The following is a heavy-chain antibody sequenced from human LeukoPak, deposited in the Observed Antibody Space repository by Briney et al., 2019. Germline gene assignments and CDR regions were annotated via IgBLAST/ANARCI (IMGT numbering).Heavy chain of an antibody. CDR1: RFTVSSKY. CDR2: ISGSGDSK. J-gene: IGHJ4*01. Sequence: GGSLRFSCAASRFTVSSKYMSWVRQAPGKGLEWVSSISGSGDSKYYAESVKGRFTISRDNSKNTLYLQMNSLRAEDTAVYYCAKRTATNYYFYSWGHGKPVTVSS. CDR3: AKRTATNYYFYS. V-gene: IGHV3-23*01.